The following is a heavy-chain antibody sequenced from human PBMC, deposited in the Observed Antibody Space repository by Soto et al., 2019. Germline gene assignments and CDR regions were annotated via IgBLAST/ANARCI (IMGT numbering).Heavy chain of an antibody. CDR2: IDWDDGE. V-gene: IGHV2-70*11. Sequence: SGPTLVNPTQTLTLTCTFSGFSLSTSGLCVSWIRQPPGKALEWLARIDWDDGEYYSTSLKTRLTISKDTSKNQVVLTMTKMDPVDTATYYCAQIACSSWQGNDDSGQGTLVTVSS. CDR1: GFSLSTSGLC. D-gene: IGHD6-13*01. CDR3: AQIACSSWQGNDD. J-gene: IGHJ4*02.